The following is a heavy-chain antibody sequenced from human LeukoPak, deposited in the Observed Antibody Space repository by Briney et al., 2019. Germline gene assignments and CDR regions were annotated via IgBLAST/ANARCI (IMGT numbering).Heavy chain of an antibody. V-gene: IGHV4-38-2*01. J-gene: IGHJ4*02. CDR1: GYSISSGYY. CDR3: ARVGAGWSGSYYFDY. D-gene: IGHD1-26*01. Sequence: SETLSLTCAVSGYSISSGYYWGWIRQPPGKGLEWIGSIYYSGSTHYNPSINSRVTISIDVSKNHFSLKLSSVTAADTAVYYCARVGAGWSGSYYFDYWGQGTLVTVSS. CDR2: IYYSGST.